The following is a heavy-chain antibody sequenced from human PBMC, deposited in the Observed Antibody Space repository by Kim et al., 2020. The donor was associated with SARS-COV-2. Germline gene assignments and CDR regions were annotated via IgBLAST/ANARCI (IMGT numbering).Heavy chain of an antibody. CDR2: IIPIFGTA. D-gene: IGHD5-18*01. V-gene: IGHV1-69*13. Sequence: SVKVSCKASGGTFSSYAISWVRQAPGQGLEWMGGIIPIFGTANYAQKFQGRVTITADESTSTAYMELSSLRSEDTAVYYCARGGYSYGYFGGYYYGMDVWGQGTTVTVSS. J-gene: IGHJ6*02. CDR1: GGTFSSYA. CDR3: ARGGYSYGYFGGYYYGMDV.